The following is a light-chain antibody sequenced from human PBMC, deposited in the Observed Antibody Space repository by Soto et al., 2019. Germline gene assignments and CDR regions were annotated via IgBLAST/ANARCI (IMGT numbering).Light chain of an antibody. CDR3: SAYTVSRTYV. CDR2: EVN. V-gene: IGLV2-8*01. J-gene: IGLJ1*01. Sequence: QSALTQPPSASGSPGQSVTISCTGTSSDIGGYNSVSWYQQHPGKAPRLMIYEVNKRPSGISYRFSGSKSGNTASLTISGLQGEDEADYYCSAYTVSRTYVFGTGTKVTVL. CDR1: SSDIGGYNS.